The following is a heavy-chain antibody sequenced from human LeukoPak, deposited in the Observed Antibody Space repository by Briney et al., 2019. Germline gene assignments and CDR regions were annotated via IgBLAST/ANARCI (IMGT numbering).Heavy chain of an antibody. J-gene: IGHJ5*02. CDR2: IYHSGST. Sequence: PSETLSLTCAVSGYPISSGYYWGWIRQPPGKGLEWIGRIYHSGSTYYNPSLKSRVTISVDTSKNQFSLKLSSLTAADTAVYYCARHLADIVVVPAAIAWFDPWGQGTLVTVSS. CDR3: ARHLADIVVVPAAIAWFDP. D-gene: IGHD2-2*01. CDR1: GYPISSGYY. V-gene: IGHV4-38-2*01.